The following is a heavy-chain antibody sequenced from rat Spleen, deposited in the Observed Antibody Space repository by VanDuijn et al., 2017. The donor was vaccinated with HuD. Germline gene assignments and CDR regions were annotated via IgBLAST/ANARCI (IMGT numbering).Heavy chain of an antibody. CDR1: GFTFSNYD. CDR3: TTTWNFDY. CDR2: ISYDGTAT. V-gene: IGHV5-20*01. Sequence: EVQLVESGGGLVQPGRSLKLSCVASGFTFSNYDMAWVRQAPTKGLEWVASISYDGTATYYRDSVKGRFTISRDNPKSTLSLQMDSLRSEDTATYYCTTTWNFDYWGQGVMVTVSS. J-gene: IGHJ2*01.